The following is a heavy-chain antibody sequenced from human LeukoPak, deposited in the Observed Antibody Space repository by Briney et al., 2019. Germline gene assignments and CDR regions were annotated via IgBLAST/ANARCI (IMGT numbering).Heavy chain of an antibody. CDR2: ISGSGGST. CDR1: GIIFSVYG. D-gene: IGHD5-24*01. J-gene: IGHJ4*02. V-gene: IGHV3-23*01. CDR3: AKMDGYNYRPFDY. Sequence: PGGSLRLSCAASGIIFSVYGMHWVRQAPGKGLEWVSAISGSGGSTYYADSVKGRFTISRDNSKNTLYLQMNSLRAEDTAVYYCAKMDGYNYRPFDYWGQGTLVTVSS.